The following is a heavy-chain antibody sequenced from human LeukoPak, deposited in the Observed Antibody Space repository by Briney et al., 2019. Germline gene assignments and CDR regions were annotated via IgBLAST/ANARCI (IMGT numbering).Heavy chain of an antibody. V-gene: IGHV1-46*01. CDR3: ARDPGATHYFDY. D-gene: IGHD1-26*01. Sequence: ASVKVSCKASGYTFTSYYMHWVRQAPGQGLEWMGVINPGGGNTDYAQKFQGRVTMTRDTSTSTVYMELSSLRSEDTAVYYCARDPGATHYFDYWGQGTLVTVSS. CDR1: GYTFTSYY. CDR2: INPGGGNT. J-gene: IGHJ4*02.